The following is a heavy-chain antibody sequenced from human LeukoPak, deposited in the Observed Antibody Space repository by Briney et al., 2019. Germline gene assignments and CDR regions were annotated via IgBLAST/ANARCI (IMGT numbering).Heavy chain of an antibody. Sequence: GGSLRLSCAASGFTVSSNYMSWVRQAPGKGLEWVSVIYSGGSTYYADSVKGRFTISRDNSKNTLYLQMNSLRAEDTAVYYCARDGRYYGSGSYLDYWGQGTLVTVSS. CDR1: GFTVSSNY. D-gene: IGHD3-10*01. J-gene: IGHJ4*02. CDR3: ARDGRYYGSGSYLDY. V-gene: IGHV3-66*01. CDR2: IYSGGST.